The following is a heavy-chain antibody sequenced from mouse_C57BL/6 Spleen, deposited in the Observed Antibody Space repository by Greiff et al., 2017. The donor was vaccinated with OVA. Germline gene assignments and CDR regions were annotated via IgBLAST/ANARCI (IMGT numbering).Heavy chain of an antibody. Sequence: QVQLQQSGPGLVQPSQSLSITCTVSGFSLTSYGVHWVRQSPGKGLEWLGVIWRGGSTDYNAAFMSRLSITKDNSKSQVFFKMNSLQADDTAIYYWAKEGPITTVVPYAMDYWGQGTSVTVSS. CDR3: AKEGPITTVVPYAMDY. V-gene: IGHV2-5*01. CDR1: GFSLTSYG. D-gene: IGHD1-1*01. CDR2: IWRGGST. J-gene: IGHJ4*01.